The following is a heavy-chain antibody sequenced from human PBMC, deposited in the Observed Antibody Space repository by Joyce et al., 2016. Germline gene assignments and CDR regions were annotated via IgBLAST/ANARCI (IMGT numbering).Heavy chain of an antibody. V-gene: IGHV4-39*01. CDR2: VYYSGST. Sequence: QLQLQESGPGLVKASETLSLTCTVSGGSVDRSNYYWGWFRQPPGKGLEWIGWVYYSGSTYYTPSLKSRVSMSVDASKNEFSLKLRSLTAADTAVYFCARQGPTVTWDYWGQGALVTVSS. J-gene: IGHJ4*02. CDR3: ARQGPTVTWDY. D-gene: IGHD4-17*01. CDR1: GGSVDRSNYY.